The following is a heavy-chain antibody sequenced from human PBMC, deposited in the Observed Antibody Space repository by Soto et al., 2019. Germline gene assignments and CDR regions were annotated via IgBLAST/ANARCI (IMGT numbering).Heavy chain of an antibody. Sequence: VGSLRLSCAASGFTFSSYWMSWVRQAPGKGLEWVANIKQDGSEKYYVDSVKGRFTISRDNAKNSLYLQMNSLRAEDTAVYYCARDRAGLFRERPIVVVPAAIRGYGMDVWGQGTTVTVSS. V-gene: IGHV3-7*01. CDR3: ARDRAGLFRERPIVVVPAAIRGYGMDV. D-gene: IGHD2-2*01. CDR2: IKQDGSEK. CDR1: GFTFSSYW. J-gene: IGHJ6*02.